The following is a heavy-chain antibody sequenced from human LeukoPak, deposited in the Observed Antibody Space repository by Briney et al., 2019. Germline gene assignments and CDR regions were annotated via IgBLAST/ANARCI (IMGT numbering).Heavy chain of an antibody. J-gene: IGHJ4*02. CDR1: GGSVSSHY. Sequence: SETLSLTCTVSGGSVSSHYWSWIRQPVGKGLEWIGRIYNSGSVNDNPSLRSRVTMSLDTSKNRFSLRLRSMTAADTAVYYCAREGRAPLYYWGQGTLVTVSS. CDR3: AREGRAPLYY. D-gene: IGHD2-8*01. CDR2: IYNSGSV. V-gene: IGHV4-4*07.